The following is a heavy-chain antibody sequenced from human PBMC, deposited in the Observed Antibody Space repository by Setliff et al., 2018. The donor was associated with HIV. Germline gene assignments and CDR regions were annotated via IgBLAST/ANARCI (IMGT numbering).Heavy chain of an antibody. J-gene: IGHJ4*02. D-gene: IGHD3-22*01. Sequence: SETLSLTCALYGGSFSDYYWSWIRPPPGMGLEWIGEVNRGRKTNYNSSLKSRVTISIDTSRNQFSLTVSSVTAADTAVYSCAREIPYSYGGRGHPLWGQGTLVTVSS. CDR2: VNRGRKT. CDR3: AREIPYSYGGRGHPL. V-gene: IGHV4-34*01. CDR1: GGSFSDYY.